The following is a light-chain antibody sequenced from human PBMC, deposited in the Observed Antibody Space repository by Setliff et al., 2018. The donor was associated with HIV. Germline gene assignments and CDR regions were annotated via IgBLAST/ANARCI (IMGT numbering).Light chain of an antibody. Sequence: QSVLTQPASVSGSPGQSITISCTGTSDDIGGYNYVSWYQLHPGKAPKLLIDDVSNRPSGVSKHFSGSKSGNTASLTISGLQAEDEADYYCSSYTTNNTLVFGGGTKVTVL. CDR2: DVS. CDR3: SSYTTNNTLV. CDR1: SDDIGGYNY. J-gene: IGLJ3*02. V-gene: IGLV2-14*03.